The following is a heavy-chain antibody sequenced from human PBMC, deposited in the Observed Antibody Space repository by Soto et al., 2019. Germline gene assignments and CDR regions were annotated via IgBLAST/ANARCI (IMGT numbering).Heavy chain of an antibody. J-gene: IGHJ3*02. CDR3: ARLYCSASSCYSVGGFDI. Sequence: GGSLRLSCAAYGFTFSTYGMHWVRQAPGKGLEWVALVWFDGSDKYSSDSVKGRFTISRDNSKNTLYLQMNSLRAEDTAVYYCARLYCSASSCYSVGGFDIWGQGTMVTVSS. CDR1: GFTFSTYG. V-gene: IGHV3-33*01. CDR2: VWFDGSDK. D-gene: IGHD2-15*01.